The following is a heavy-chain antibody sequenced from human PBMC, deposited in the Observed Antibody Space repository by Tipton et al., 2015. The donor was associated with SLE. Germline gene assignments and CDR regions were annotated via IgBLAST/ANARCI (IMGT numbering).Heavy chain of an antibody. CDR3: AKVLGWGSSAWYGESFDY. Sequence: SLRLSCAGSGFTFSSYGMNWVRQAPGEGLEWVSGIGGSGGSTYYAAPVKGRFTVSRDNSKNTLYLQMDSLRAEDTAVYYCAKVLGWGSSAWYGESFDYWGQGTLVTVSS. D-gene: IGHD6-19*01. CDR1: GFTFSSYG. V-gene: IGHV3-23*01. CDR2: IGGSGGST. J-gene: IGHJ4*02.